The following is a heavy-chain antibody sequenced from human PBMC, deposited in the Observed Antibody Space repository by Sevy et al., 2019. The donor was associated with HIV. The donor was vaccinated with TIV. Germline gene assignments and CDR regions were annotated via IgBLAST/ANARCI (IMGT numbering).Heavy chain of an antibody. J-gene: IGHJ5*02. CDR1: GFTFSSSA. V-gene: IGHV3-23*01. CDR3: AKGPDYGDYVGWIDP. Sequence: GGSLRLSCVASGFTFSSSAMSWVRQAPGKGLEWVLTISGSGDSTYFADSVKGRFTISRDNSKNTLYLQMDSLRAEGTAVYYCAKGPDYGDYVGWIDPWGQGTLVTVSS. D-gene: IGHD4-17*01. CDR2: ISGSGDST.